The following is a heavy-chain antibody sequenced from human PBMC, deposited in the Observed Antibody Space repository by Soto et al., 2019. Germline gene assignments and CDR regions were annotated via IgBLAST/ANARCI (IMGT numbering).Heavy chain of an antibody. CDR2: IYNSGST. J-gene: IGHJ6*02. Sequence: QVQLQESGPGLAKPSETLSLTCTVSGGSTSGGNYYWNWIRQHPGKGLEWIGNIYNSGSTYYNPSLKSRVIISVDTSKNQLSLRLSSVTAADTAVYYCARDRGFGMDVWGQWTTVTVSS. V-gene: IGHV4-31*03. CDR3: ARDRGFGMDV. CDR1: GGSTSGGNYY.